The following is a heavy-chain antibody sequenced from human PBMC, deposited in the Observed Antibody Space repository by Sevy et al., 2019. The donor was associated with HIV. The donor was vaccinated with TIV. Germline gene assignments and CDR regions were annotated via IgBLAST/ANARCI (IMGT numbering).Heavy chain of an antibody. V-gene: IGHV4-39*01. CDR1: GGSISSSSYY. CDR3: ARHHYYDSSGYYYKDY. CDR2: IYYSGST. D-gene: IGHD3-22*01. Sequence: SETLSLTCTVSGGSISSSSYYWGWIRQPTGKGLEWIGSIYYSGSTYYNPSLKSRVTISVDTSKNQFSLKLSSVTAADTAVYYCARHHYYDSSGYYYKDYWGQGTLVTVSS. J-gene: IGHJ4*02.